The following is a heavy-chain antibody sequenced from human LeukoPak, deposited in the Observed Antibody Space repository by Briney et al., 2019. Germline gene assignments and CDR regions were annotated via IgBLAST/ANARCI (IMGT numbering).Heavy chain of an antibody. CDR2: ISSSSSTI. J-gene: IGHJ3*02. D-gene: IGHD5-12*01. V-gene: IGHV3-48*01. CDR1: GFTFSSYA. CDR3: ARPRTVVATIEVLIGDAFDI. Sequence: PGGSLRLSCAASGFTFSSYAMSWVRQAPGKGLEWVSYISSSSSTIYYADSVKGRFTISRDNAKKSLYLQMNSLRAEDTAVYYCARPRTVVATIEVLIGDAFDIWGQGTMVTVSS.